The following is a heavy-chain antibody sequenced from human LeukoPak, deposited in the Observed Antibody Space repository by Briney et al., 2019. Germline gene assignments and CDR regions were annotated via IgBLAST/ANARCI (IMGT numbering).Heavy chain of an antibody. D-gene: IGHD5-18*01. V-gene: IGHV3-30*04. Sequence: GGRLRLSCAASGFTFSSYAMHWVRQAPGKGLEWVAVISYDGSNEYYADSVKGRFTISRDNSKNTLYLQMNSLRAEDTAVYYCARHDRIQLWLLLDYWGQGTLVTVSS. J-gene: IGHJ4*02. CDR1: GFTFSSYA. CDR2: ISYDGSNE. CDR3: ARHDRIQLWLLLDY.